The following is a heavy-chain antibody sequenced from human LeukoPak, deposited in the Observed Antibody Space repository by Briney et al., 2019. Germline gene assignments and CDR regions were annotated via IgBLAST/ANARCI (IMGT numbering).Heavy chain of an antibody. Sequence: GASVKVSCKASGYTFTGYYVHWVRQAPGQGLEWMGWINPNSGGTTYAQKFQGRVTVTRDTSISTAYMELSRLRSDDTAVYYCARDQRLWGNLQRRHDAFDIWGQGTMVTVSS. D-gene: IGHD4-11*01. CDR2: INPNSGGT. V-gene: IGHV1-2*02. J-gene: IGHJ3*02. CDR3: ARDQRLWGNLQRRHDAFDI. CDR1: GYTFTGYY.